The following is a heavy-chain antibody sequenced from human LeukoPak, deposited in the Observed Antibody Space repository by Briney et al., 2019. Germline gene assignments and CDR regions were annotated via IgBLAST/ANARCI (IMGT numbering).Heavy chain of an antibody. CDR2: IFPPDSDT. D-gene: IGHD3-22*01. Sequence: GESLKISCKGSGYTFTNYWIGWVRQMPGKGLEWMGIIFPPDSDTRYSPSFHGQVTISVDKSISTAYLQRSSLKASDTAMYYCARLKGDYDSSGYYPEYFQHWGQGTLVTVSS. V-gene: IGHV5-51*01. J-gene: IGHJ1*01. CDR1: GYTFTNYW. CDR3: ARLKGDYDSSGYYPEYFQH.